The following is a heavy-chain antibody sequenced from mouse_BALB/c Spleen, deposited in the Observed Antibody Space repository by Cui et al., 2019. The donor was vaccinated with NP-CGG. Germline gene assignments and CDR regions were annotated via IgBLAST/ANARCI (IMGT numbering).Heavy chain of an antibody. CDR2: IDPNSGGT. CDR1: GYTFTSYW. J-gene: IGHJ2*01. V-gene: IGHV1-72*01. Sequence: QVQLQQPAAALVKPGAPVKRYCKASGYTFTSYWMHWVKQRPGRGLEWIGRIDPNSGGTKYNEKFKSKATLTVDKPSSTAYMQLSSLTSEDSAVYYCARYDYYGSSYFDYWGQGTTLTVSS. D-gene: IGHD1-1*01. CDR3: ARYDYYGSSYFDY.